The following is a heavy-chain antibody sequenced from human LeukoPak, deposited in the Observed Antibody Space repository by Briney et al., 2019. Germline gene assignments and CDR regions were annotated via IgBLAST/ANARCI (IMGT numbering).Heavy chain of an antibody. CDR1: GYSFTSYW. CDR2: IDPSDSYT. D-gene: IGHD2-2*01. CDR3: ARGPGSTVYYYYYGMDV. J-gene: IGHJ6*02. Sequence: GESLQISCKGSGYSFTSYWISWVRQMPGQGLEWMGRIDPSDSYTNYSPSFQGHVTISADKSISTAYLQWSSLKASDTAMYYCARGPGSTVYYYYYGMDVWGQGTTVTVSS. V-gene: IGHV5-10-1*01.